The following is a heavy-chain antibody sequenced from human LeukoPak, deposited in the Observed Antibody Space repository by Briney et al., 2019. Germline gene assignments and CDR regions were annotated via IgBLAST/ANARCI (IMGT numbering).Heavy chain of an antibody. CDR2: IRSKANSYAT. D-gene: IGHD3-10*01. CDR3: TRQSGSGSYEN. CDR1: RFTFSGSA. V-gene: IGHV3-73*01. J-gene: IGHJ4*02. Sequence: PGGSLRLSCAASRFTFSGSAMHWVRQASGTGLEWLGRIRSKANSYATAYAASVKGRFTISRDDSKNTAYLQMNSLKTEDTAVYYCTRQSGSGSYENWGQGTLVTVSS.